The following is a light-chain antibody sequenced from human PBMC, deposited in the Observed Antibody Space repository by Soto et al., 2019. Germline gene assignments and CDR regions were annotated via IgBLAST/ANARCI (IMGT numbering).Light chain of an antibody. CDR1: SSDVGGYNY. CDR3: SSYTRSGNYV. V-gene: IGLV2-14*03. J-gene: IGLJ1*01. CDR2: DVT. Sequence: LNRAASGSGVAGGGRGIFNTGNSSDVGGYNYVSWYQHHPGKAPKLMIYDVTNRPSGVSDRFSGSKSGNTASLTISGLQAEDEADYYCSSYTRSGNYVFGPGTKVPVL.